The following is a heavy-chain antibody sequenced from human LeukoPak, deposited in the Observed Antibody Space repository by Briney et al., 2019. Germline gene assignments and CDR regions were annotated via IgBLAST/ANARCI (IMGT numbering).Heavy chain of an antibody. Sequence: ASVKVSCKASGYTFTSYYMHWVRQAPAQGLEWMGIINPSGGSTSYAQKFQGRVTMTRDTSTSTVYMELSSLRSEDTAVYYCARSGYSLTGWFDPWGQGTVVSVPS. CDR3: ARSGYSLTGWFDP. V-gene: IGHV1-46*01. J-gene: IGHJ5*02. D-gene: IGHD5-18*01. CDR2: INPSGGST. CDR1: GYTFTSYY.